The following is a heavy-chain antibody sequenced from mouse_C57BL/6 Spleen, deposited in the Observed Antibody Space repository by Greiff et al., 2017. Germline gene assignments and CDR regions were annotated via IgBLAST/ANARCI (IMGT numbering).Heavy chain of an antibody. CDR3: ARASYDYDYDFDY. J-gene: IGHJ2*01. V-gene: IGHV1-53*01. CDR1: GYTFTSYW. D-gene: IGHD2-4*01. Sequence: QVQLQQPGTELVKPGASVNLSCKASGYTFTSYWMHWVKQRPGQGLEWIGNINPSNGGTNYNEKFKSKATLTVDKSSSTAYMQLSSLTSEDSAVYYCARASYDYDYDFDYWGQGTTLTVSS. CDR2: INPSNGGT.